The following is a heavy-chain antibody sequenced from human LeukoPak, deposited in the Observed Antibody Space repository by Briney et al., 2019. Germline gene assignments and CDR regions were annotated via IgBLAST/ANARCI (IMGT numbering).Heavy chain of an antibody. J-gene: IGHJ4*02. CDR2: IGGSGGTT. CDR3: AKDPPYYYDSSGYYPFDY. D-gene: IGHD3-22*01. V-gene: IGHV3-23*01. CDR1: GFTFSSYA. Sequence: PGGSLRLSCAASGFTFSSYAMSWVRQAPGKGLEWVSAIGGSGGTTYYADSVKGRFTISRDNSKNTLYLQMNSLRAEDTAVYYCAKDPPYYYDSSGYYPFDYWGQGTLVTVSS.